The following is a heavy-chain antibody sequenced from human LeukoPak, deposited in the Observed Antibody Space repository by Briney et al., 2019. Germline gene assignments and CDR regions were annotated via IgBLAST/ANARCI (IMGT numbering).Heavy chain of an antibody. V-gene: IGHV3-30*04. J-gene: IGHJ4*02. CDR3: ARGKTVYSYGSAWSYYFDY. CDR2: ISYDGSNK. CDR1: GFTFSSYA. D-gene: IGHD5-18*01. Sequence: GGSLRLSCAASGFTFSSYAMHWVRQAPGKGLEWVAVISYDGSNKYYADSVKGRFTISRDNAKNSLYLQMNSLRAEDTAVYYCARGKTVYSYGSAWSYYFDYWGQGTLVTVSS.